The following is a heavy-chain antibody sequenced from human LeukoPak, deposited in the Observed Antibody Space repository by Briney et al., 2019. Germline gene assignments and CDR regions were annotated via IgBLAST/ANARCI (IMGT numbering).Heavy chain of an antibody. D-gene: IGHD3-10*01. CDR3: AIYGPGTYGGWFDP. Sequence: SETLSLTCTVSGGSIGSGAYYWSWIRQHPGKGLEWIGYIFYSGSTYYNPSLKSRVTISVDTSKNQFSLNLSSVTAADTAVYYCAIYGPGTYGGWFDPWGQGTLVTVSS. CDR2: IFYSGST. J-gene: IGHJ5*02. V-gene: IGHV4-31*03. CDR1: GGSIGSGAYY.